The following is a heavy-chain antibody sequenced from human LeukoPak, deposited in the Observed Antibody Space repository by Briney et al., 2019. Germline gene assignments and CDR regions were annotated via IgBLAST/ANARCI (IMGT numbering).Heavy chain of an antibody. Sequence: GGSLRLSCAASGXTFGTYAMSWVRQAPGKGLEWVSGITASGGRTYFADSVKGRFTISRDNSKNTLYLQMNNLRAEDTAVYYCAKHHYFDRSDVNWFDPWGQGTLVTVSS. CDR1: GXTFGTYA. CDR3: AKHHYFDRSDVNWFDP. J-gene: IGHJ5*02. V-gene: IGHV3-23*01. D-gene: IGHD3-22*01. CDR2: ITASGGRT.